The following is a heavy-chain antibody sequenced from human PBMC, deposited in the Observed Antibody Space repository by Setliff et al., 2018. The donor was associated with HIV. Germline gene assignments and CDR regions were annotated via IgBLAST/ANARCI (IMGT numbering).Heavy chain of an antibody. Sequence: SETLSLTCTVSGASISSDSWSWIRQSPGKGLEWIGFILNREITNYNPSPQSRVSISMDTSKNQFSLKLHSVTAADTAINHCAKGGASSHWLGPWGQGTLVTVSS. J-gene: IGHJ5*02. CDR3: AKGGASSHWLGP. CDR2: ILNREIT. CDR1: GASISSDS. D-gene: IGHD3-16*01. V-gene: IGHV4-59*01.